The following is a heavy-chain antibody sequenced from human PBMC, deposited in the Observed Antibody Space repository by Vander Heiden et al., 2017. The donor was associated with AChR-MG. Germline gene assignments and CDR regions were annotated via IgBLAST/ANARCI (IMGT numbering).Heavy chain of an antibody. CDR3: ASAIVKNGIFYLDY. J-gene: IGHJ4*02. Sequence: QVQLVESGGGSVKPGGSLRASCEAPGTTFSCYYMSWIRQAPGKGLEWGSYISTSGRTIDYADSVQGRFSISRDNAKNSLFLQMNSLRVEDTGIYYCASAIVKNGIFYLDYWGQGTLVTVSS. CDR2: ISTSGRTI. CDR1: GTTFSCYY. D-gene: IGHD2-8*01. V-gene: IGHV3-11*01.